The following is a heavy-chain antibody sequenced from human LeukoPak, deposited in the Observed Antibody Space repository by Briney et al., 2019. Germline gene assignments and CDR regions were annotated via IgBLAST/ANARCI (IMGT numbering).Heavy chain of an antibody. J-gene: IGHJ6*02. Sequence: GGSLRLSCAASGFTFSSYGIHWVRQAPGKGLEWVAVISYDGSNKYYADSVKGRFTISRDNSKNTLYLQMNSLRAEDTAVYYCAKDLLEWPDYYGMDVWGQGTTVTVSS. CDR1: GFTFSSYG. CDR2: ISYDGSNK. D-gene: IGHD3-3*01. V-gene: IGHV3-30*18. CDR3: AKDLLEWPDYYGMDV.